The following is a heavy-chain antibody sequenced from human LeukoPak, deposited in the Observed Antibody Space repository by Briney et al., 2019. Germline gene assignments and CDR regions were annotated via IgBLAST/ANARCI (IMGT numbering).Heavy chain of an antibody. D-gene: IGHD6-13*01. CDR1: GFTFSSYG. Sequence: GGSLRLSCAASGFTFSSYGMHWVRQAPGNGLEWVAVISYDGSNKYYADSVKGRFTISRDNSKNTLYLQMNSLRAEDTAVYYCAKEEAAAGIDYWGQGTLVTVSS. CDR3: AKEEAAAGIDY. J-gene: IGHJ4*02. V-gene: IGHV3-30*18. CDR2: ISYDGSNK.